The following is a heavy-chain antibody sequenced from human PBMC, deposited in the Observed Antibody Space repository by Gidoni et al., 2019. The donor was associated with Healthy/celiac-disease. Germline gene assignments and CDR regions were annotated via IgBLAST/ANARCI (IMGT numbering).Heavy chain of an antibody. V-gene: IGHV3-23*01. J-gene: IGHJ4*02. D-gene: IGHD4-17*01. CDR2: ISGSGGSP. CDR3: AKDTTVTNFDY. CDR1: GFTFISYA. Sequence: EVQLLEYGGGWVQPGGSLRLSCAASGFTFISYAMSWVRQAPGKGLEWVSAISGSGGSPYYSDSVTCLFTISSDNSKNTLYLQMNSLRAEDTAVYYCAKDTTVTNFDYWGQGTLVTVSS.